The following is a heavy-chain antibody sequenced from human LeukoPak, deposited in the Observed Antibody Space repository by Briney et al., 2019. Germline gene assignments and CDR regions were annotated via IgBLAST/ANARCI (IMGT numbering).Heavy chain of an antibody. D-gene: IGHD6-19*01. J-gene: IGHJ4*02. CDR3: ARQVVAVAGTGYFDY. V-gene: IGHV4-39*01. CDR2: IYHSGGT. Sequence: SETLSLTCTVSGGSIGSSSYYWGWIRQPPGKGLEWIGSIYHSGGTYYNASLKSRGTISVDTSKNQFSLKLNSVTAADTAVYFCARQVVAVAGTGYFDYWGQGTLVTVSS. CDR1: GGSIGSSSYY.